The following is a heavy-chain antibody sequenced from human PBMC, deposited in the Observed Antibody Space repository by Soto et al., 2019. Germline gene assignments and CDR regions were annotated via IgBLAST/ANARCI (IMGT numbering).Heavy chain of an antibody. CDR3: ARDGDIVVVPAASGY. Sequence: GASVKVSCKASGYTFTSYGISWVRQAPGQGLEWMGWISAYNGNTNYAQKLQGRVTMTTDTSTSTAYMELRSLRSDDTAVYYCARDGDIVVVPAASGYWGQGTLVTVSS. V-gene: IGHV1-18*01. CDR1: GYTFTSYG. CDR2: ISAYNGNT. D-gene: IGHD2-2*01. J-gene: IGHJ4*02.